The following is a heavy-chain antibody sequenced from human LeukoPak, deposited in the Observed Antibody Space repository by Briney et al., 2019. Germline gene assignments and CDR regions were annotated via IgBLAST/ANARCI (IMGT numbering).Heavy chain of an antibody. V-gene: IGHV4-59*12. CDR2: IYYSGST. D-gene: IGHD3-22*01. CDR3: ARDALSGSSGYNGGY. Sequence: SETLSLTCTVSGGSISSYYWSWNRQPPGKGLEWIGYIYYSGSTNYNPSLKSRVTISVDTSKNQFSLKLSSVTAADTAVYYCARDALSGSSGYNGGYWGQGTLVTVSS. J-gene: IGHJ4*02. CDR1: GGSISSYY.